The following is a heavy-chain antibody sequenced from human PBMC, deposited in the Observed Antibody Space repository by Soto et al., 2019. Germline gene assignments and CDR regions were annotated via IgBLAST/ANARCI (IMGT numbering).Heavy chain of an antibody. CDR2: IIPIFGTA. V-gene: IGHV1-69*01. D-gene: IGHD2-21*02. Sequence: QVQLVQSGAEVKKPGSSVKVSCKASGGTFSSYAISWVRQAPGQGLEWMGGIIPIFGTANYAQKFQGRVTIPADESTSTAYMEPRSLRSEDTAVYYCARSSYCGGDCYGPFDYWGQGTLVTVSS. CDR3: ARSSYCGGDCYGPFDY. CDR1: GGTFSSYA. J-gene: IGHJ4*02.